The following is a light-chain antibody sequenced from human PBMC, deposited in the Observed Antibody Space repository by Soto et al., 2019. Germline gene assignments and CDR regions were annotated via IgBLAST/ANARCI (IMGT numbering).Light chain of an antibody. CDR1: SGDVGPYNF. CDR2: EVL. V-gene: IGLV2-14*01. CDR3: SSYTSLKTRV. Sequence: QSALTQPASVSGSPGQSITISCTGTSGDVGPYNFVSWYQQHPGKVPKLIIFEVLYRPSGVSSRCSGSKSGNTASLTISDLQADDEADYYCSSYTSLKTRVFGGVTKLTV. J-gene: IGLJ3*02.